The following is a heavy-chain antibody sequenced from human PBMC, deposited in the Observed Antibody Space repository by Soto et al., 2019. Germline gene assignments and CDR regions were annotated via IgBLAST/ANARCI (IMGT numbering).Heavy chain of an antibody. CDR1: GFTFRRYR. Sequence: PGGSLRLSCAASGFTFRRYRIHWVRLAPRKGREWVSSISSSSSYIYYADSVKGRVTISRDNAKNALYLQLNGLRAEDTAVYYCASWYSSSWYGRVEYWGQGTLVTVSS. CDR2: ISSSSSYI. J-gene: IGHJ4*02. CDR3: ASWYSSSWYGRVEY. V-gene: IGHV3-21*01. D-gene: IGHD6-13*01.